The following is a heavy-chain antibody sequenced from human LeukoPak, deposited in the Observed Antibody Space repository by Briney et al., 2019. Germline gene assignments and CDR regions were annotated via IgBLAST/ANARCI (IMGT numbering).Heavy chain of an antibody. CDR1: GFSFSSYG. Sequence: GRSLRLSCAASGFSFSSYGMHWVRQAPGKGLEWVAVIWYDGSNKYYPDSVKGRFTISRDNSKNTLYLQMNSLRAEDTAVYYCARVLGAQGCDAFDFWGQGTLVTVSS. V-gene: IGHV3-33*01. D-gene: IGHD1-26*01. CDR3: ARVLGAQGCDAFDF. CDR2: IWYDGSNK. J-gene: IGHJ3*01.